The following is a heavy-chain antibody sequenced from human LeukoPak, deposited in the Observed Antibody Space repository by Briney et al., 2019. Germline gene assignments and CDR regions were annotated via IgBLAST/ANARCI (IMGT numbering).Heavy chain of an antibody. CDR3: GRNGVTAGSRLYVDL. J-gene: IGHJ5*02. Sequence: GASVKVSCKTSGYPFRWYGFTWVRQAPGRGLEWMGWIRANNGDTDHAKNLQGRVTMTSETSTNTAYMELRTLTSADSAVYYCGRNGVTAGSRLYVDLWGQGTLVAVSS. CDR1: GYPFRWYG. V-gene: IGHV1-18*01. D-gene: IGHD2-8*01. CDR2: IRANNGDT.